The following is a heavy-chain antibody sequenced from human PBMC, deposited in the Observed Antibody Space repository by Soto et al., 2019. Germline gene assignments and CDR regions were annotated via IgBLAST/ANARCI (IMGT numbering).Heavy chain of an antibody. CDR2: IYYSGST. V-gene: IGHV4-31*03. Sequence: QVQLQESGPGLVKPSQTLSLTCTVSGGSISSGGYYWSWIRQHPGKGLEWIGYIYYSGSTYYNPSLKSRGTISVDTSKNQFSLKLSSVTAADTAVYYCARVEQQLVRYWFDPWGQGTLVTVSS. D-gene: IGHD6-13*01. J-gene: IGHJ5*02. CDR1: GGSISSGGYY. CDR3: ARVEQQLVRYWFDP.